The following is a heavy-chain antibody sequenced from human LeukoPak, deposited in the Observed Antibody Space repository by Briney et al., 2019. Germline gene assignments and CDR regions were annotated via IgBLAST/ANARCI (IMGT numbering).Heavy chain of an antibody. V-gene: IGHV1-46*01. CDR1: GYTFTSYY. CDR3: ARARTYYYDSSGYYFDY. Sequence: GASVKVSCKASGYTFTSYYMHWVRQAPGQGLEWMGIINPSGGSTSYAQKFQGRVTMTRDTSTSTVYMELSSLRSEDTAVYCCARARTYYYDSSGYYFDYWGQGTLVTVSS. D-gene: IGHD3-22*01. CDR2: INPSGGST. J-gene: IGHJ4*02.